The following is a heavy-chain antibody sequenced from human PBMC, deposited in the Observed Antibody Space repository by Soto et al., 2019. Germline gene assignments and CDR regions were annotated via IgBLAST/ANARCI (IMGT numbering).Heavy chain of an antibody. Sequence: SGESLKISCKGSGYSFTSYWISWVRQMPGKGLEWMGRIDPSDSYTNYSPSFQGHVTISADKSISTAYLQWSSLKASDTAMYYCARSSSSKVGYYYYYGMDVWGQGTTVTVSS. D-gene: IGHD6-6*01. V-gene: IGHV5-10-1*01. CDR2: IDPSDSYT. J-gene: IGHJ6*02. CDR1: GYSFTSYW. CDR3: ARSSSSKVGYYYYYGMDV.